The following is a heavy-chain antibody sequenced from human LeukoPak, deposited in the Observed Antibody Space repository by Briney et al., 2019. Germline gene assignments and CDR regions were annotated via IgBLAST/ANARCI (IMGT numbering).Heavy chain of an antibody. CDR2: INHSGST. D-gene: IGHD3-10*01. J-gene: IGHJ6*02. Sequence: SETVSLTCAVYGGAFSGYYWSWIRQPPGKGLEWIGEINHSGSTNYNPSLKSRVTISVDTSKNQFSLKLSSVTAADTAVYYCARGGPHPRSYRASGYYGMDVWGQGTTVTVSS. CDR3: ARGGPHPRSYRASGYYGMDV. V-gene: IGHV4-34*01. CDR1: GGAFSGYY.